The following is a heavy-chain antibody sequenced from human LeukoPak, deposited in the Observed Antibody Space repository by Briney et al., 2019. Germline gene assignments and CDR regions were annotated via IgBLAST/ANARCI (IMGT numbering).Heavy chain of an antibody. V-gene: IGHV1-2*02. CDR1: EYTFTGYY. J-gene: IGHJ6*03. CDR3: ARGFGVIVAGYMDV. D-gene: IGHD2/OR15-2a*01. CDR2: INPNSGGT. Sequence: ASVKVSCKASEYTFTGYYMHWVRQAPGQGLEWMGWINPNSGGTNYAQKFQGRVTMTRDTSISTAYMELSRLRSDDTAVYYCARGFGVIVAGYMDVWGKGTTVTVSS.